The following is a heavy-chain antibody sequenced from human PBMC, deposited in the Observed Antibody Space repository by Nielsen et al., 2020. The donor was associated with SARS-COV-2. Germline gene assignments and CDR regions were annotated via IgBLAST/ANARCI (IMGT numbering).Heavy chain of an antibody. Sequence: GESLKISCAASGFTFSSYGMHWVRQAPGKGLEWVAVISYDGSNKYYADSVKGRFTISRDNSKNTLYLQMNSLRAEDTAVYYCARGPQLDPWGQGTLVTVSS. CDR2: ISYDGSNK. V-gene: IGHV3-30*03. CDR3: ARGPQLDP. CDR1: GFTFSSYG. J-gene: IGHJ5*02.